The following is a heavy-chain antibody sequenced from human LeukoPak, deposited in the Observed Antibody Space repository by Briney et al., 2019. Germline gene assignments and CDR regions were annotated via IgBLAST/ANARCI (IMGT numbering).Heavy chain of an antibody. Sequence: PGGSLRLSCAASGFTFSSYDMHWVRQATGKGLEWVSAIGTAGDTYYPGSVKGRFTISRENAKNSLYLQMNSLRAGDTAVYYCARAYGVLPYYYYGMDVWGQGTTVTVSS. CDR3: ARAYGVLPYYYYGMDV. CDR2: IGTAGDT. CDR1: GFTFSSYD. J-gene: IGHJ6*02. V-gene: IGHV3-13*01. D-gene: IGHD4-17*01.